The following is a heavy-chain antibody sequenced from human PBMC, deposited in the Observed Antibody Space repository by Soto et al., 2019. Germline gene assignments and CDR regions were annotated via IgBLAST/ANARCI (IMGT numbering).Heavy chain of an antibody. CDR2: INHSGST. D-gene: IGHD4-17*01. Sequence: SETLSLTCSVYGGSFSGYYWSWIRQPPGKGLEWIGEINHSGSTNYNPSLKSRVTISVDTSKNQFSLKLSSVTAADTAVYYCARATTVVTHAFDIWGQGTMVTVSS. CDR1: GGSFSGYY. J-gene: IGHJ3*02. V-gene: IGHV4-34*01. CDR3: ARATTVVTHAFDI.